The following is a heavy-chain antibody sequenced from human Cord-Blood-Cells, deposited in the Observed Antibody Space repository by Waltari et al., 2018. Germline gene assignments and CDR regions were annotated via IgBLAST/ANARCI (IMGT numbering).Heavy chain of an antibody. D-gene: IGHD1-26*01. V-gene: IGHV4-59*01. J-gene: IGHJ2*01. Sequence: QVQLQVSGPGLVQPSETLSLTCPVSGGSISSYYWLWTRQPPGKGLEWIGYIYYSGSTNYNPSLKSRVTISVDTSKNQFSLKLSSVTAADTAVYYCARGRAVPGHWYFDLWGRGTLVTVSS. CDR3: ARGRAVPGHWYFDL. CDR1: GGSISSYY. CDR2: IYYSGST.